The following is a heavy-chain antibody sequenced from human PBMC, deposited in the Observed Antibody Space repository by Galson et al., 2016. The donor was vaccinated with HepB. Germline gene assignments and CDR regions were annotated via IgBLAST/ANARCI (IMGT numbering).Heavy chain of an antibody. D-gene: IGHD3-16*01. CDR2: INPSGGST. Sequence: SVKVSCKASGYTFTSYYMLWVRQAPGQGLEWMGIINPSGGSTSYAQMFQDRVTMTRDASTRTVYVELSSLKSEDTAVYYCARAVARYSYAADWGQGTLVTVSS. J-gene: IGHJ4*02. CDR1: GYTFTSYY. V-gene: IGHV1-46*01. CDR3: ARAVARYSYAAD.